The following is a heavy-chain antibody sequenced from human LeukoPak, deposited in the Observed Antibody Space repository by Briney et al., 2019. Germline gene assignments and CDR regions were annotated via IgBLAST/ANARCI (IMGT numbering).Heavy chain of an antibody. CDR1: GFTFSNYA. V-gene: IGHV3-23*01. Sequence: GGSLRLSCAASGFTFSNYAMSWVRQAPGKGLEWVSAISGSGDGTYSADSVKGRSTISRDNSKNTLYLQMNSLRAEDTAVYYCAKPFYSGYDSHFDYWGQGTLVTVSS. CDR2: ISGSGDGT. D-gene: IGHD5-12*01. CDR3: AKPFYSGYDSHFDY. J-gene: IGHJ4*02.